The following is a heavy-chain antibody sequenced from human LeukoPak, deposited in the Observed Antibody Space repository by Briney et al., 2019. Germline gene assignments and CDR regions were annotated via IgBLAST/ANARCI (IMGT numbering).Heavy chain of an antibody. V-gene: IGHV5-51*01. D-gene: IGHD1-26*01. CDR2: IYPGDSET. CDR1: GYSFTSYW. Sequence: GESLKISCKGSGYSFTSYWIGWVRQMPGKGLEWMGVIYPGDSETRYSPSFQGQVTFSVAKSTNTAYLQWGSLKASDTAIYYCARRGRNAPFAPWGQGTLVTVSS. J-gene: IGHJ5*02. CDR3: ARRGRNAPFAP.